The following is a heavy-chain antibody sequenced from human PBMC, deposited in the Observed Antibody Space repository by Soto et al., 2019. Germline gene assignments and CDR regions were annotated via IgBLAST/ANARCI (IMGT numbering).Heavy chain of an antibody. CDR2: ISGSGGST. V-gene: IGHV3-23*01. CDR1: GFTFSSYA. J-gene: IGHJ3*02. Sequence: GGSLRLSCAASGFTFSSYALSGVRQAPGKGLEWVSAISGSGGSTYYADSVKGRFTISRDNSKNTLYLQMNSLRAEDTAVYYCAKEGQYYYDPDAFDIWGQGTMVTVSS. CDR3: AKEGQYYYDPDAFDI. D-gene: IGHD3-22*01.